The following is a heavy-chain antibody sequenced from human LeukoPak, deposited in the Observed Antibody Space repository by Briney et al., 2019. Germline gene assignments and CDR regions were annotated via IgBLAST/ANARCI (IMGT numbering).Heavy chain of an antibody. D-gene: IGHD4-17*01. CDR1: GGTFSNYA. CDR3: AREPHITTVTSRVAFYYFDY. CDR2: IIAILGIA. Sequence: ASVKVSCKASGGTFSNYAITWVRQAPGHGLEWMGRIIAILGIANSAQKFQGRVTITAHTSTSTACMELSGLTSEDTAVYYCAREPHITTVTSRVAFYYFDYWGQGTLVTVSS. J-gene: IGHJ4*02. V-gene: IGHV1-69*04.